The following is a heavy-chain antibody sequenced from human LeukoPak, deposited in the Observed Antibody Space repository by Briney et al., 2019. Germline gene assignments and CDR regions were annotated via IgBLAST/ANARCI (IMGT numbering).Heavy chain of an antibody. Sequence: PGASVKVSCKASGYTFTSYGISWVRQAPGQGLEWMGWISAYNGNTNYAQKLQARVTMTTETSTSTAYIELRSLRSDDTAVYYWARDRGLGIFDYWGQGTLVTVSS. CDR3: ARDRGLGIFDY. V-gene: IGHV1-18*01. D-gene: IGHD1-26*01. CDR1: GYTFTSYG. J-gene: IGHJ4*02. CDR2: ISAYNGNT.